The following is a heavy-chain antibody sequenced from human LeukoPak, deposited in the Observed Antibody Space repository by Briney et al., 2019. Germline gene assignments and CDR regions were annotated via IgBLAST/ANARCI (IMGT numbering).Heavy chain of an antibody. CDR3: ARDYSWGFDY. CDR1: GFTFSTYA. D-gene: IGHD2-15*01. V-gene: IGHV3-30-3*01. Sequence: GRSLRLSCAASGFTFSTYAMHWVRQAPGKGLEWVAVISYDGSNKYYADSVEGRFTISRDNSKNTLSLQMNSLRAEDTAVYYCARDYSWGFDYCGQGTLVTVSS. CDR2: ISYDGSNK. J-gene: IGHJ4*02.